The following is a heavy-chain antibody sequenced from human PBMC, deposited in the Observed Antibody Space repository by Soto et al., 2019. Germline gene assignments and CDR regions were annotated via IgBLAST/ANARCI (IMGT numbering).Heavy chain of an antibody. D-gene: IGHD5-18*01. CDR1: GFTFSSYA. V-gene: IGHV3-23*01. CDR2: ISGSGGGT. CDR3: ARDQRGYSYGRFDY. Sequence: EVQLLESGGGLVQPGGSLRLSCAASGFTFSSYAMSWVRQAPGKGLEWVSAISGSGGGTYYADSVKGRFTISRDNSKNTLYLQMNSLRAEDTAVYYCARDQRGYSYGRFDYWGQGTLVTVSS. J-gene: IGHJ4*02.